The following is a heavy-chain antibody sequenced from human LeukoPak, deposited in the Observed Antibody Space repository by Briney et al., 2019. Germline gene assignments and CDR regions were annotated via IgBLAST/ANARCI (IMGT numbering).Heavy chain of an antibody. CDR1: GGSFTTHY. J-gene: IGHJ3*01. D-gene: IGHD3-22*01. V-gene: IGHV4-59*11. Sequence: SETLSLTCTVSGGSFTTHYWSWIRQPPGKRLEWIGYISYIGITNYNPSLKSRVTISIDTSKKEVSLMLTSVTAADTAVYYCAGDSISMNAFDAWGQGTMVTVSS. CDR3: AGDSISMNAFDA. CDR2: ISYIGIT.